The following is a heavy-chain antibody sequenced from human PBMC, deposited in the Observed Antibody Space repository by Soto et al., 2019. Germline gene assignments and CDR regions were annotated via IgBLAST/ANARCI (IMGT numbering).Heavy chain of an antibody. CDR3: ARTYYYDRSGYGGYFDY. D-gene: IGHD3-22*01. CDR2: IKQDGSEK. CDR1: GFTFSSYW. J-gene: IGHJ4*02. Sequence: GGSLRLSCAASGFTFSSYWMSWVRQAPGKGLEWVANIKQDGSEKYYVDSVKGRFTISRDNAKNSLYLQMNSLRAEDTAVYYCARTYYYDRSGYGGYFDYWGQGTLVTVYS. V-gene: IGHV3-7*01.